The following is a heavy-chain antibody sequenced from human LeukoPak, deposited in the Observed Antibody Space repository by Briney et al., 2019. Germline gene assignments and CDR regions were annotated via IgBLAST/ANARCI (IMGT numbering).Heavy chain of an antibody. CDR1: GFTFSSYG. J-gene: IGHJ4*02. D-gene: IGHD2-15*01. CDR3: EREDCSGGSCNFDY. CDR2: IWYDGSNK. Sequence: GRSLRLSCAASGFTFSSYGMHWVRQAPGKGLEWVAVIWYDGSNKYYADSVKGRFTISRDNSKNTLYLQMNSLRAEDTAVYYCEREDCSGGSCNFDYWGQGTLVTVSS. V-gene: IGHV3-33*01.